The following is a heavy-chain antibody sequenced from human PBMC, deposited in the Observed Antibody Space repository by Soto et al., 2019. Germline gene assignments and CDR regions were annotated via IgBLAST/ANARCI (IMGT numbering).Heavy chain of an antibody. CDR3: AKSRSTMAYDAFDI. D-gene: IGHD3-10*01. V-gene: IGHV3-30*18. CDR1: GFTFSSYG. CDR2: ISYDGSNK. J-gene: IGHJ3*02. Sequence: PGGSLRLSCAASGFTFSSYGMHWVRQAPGKGLEWVAVISYDGSNKYYADSVKGRFTISRDNSKNTLYLQMNSLRAGDTAVYYCAKSRSTMAYDAFDIWGQGTMVTVSS.